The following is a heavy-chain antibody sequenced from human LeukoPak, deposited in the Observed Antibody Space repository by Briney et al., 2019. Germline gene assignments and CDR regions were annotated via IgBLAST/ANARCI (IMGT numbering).Heavy chain of an antibody. CDR1: GDSVSSKTAT. V-gene: IGHV6-1*01. J-gene: IGHJ4*02. Sequence: SQTLSVTCAISGDSVSSKTATWHWIRQSPSRGLEWLGRTYFRSKWYYDYAMSVKGRVSISPDTSKNHFSLHLDSVTPEDTAVYYCARDNWYDILSFDYWGQGTVVTVSS. CDR2: TYFRSKWYY. CDR3: ARDNWYDILSFDY. D-gene: IGHD1-14*01.